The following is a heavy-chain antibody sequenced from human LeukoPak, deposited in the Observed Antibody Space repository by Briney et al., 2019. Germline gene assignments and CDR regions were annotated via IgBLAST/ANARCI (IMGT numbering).Heavy chain of an antibody. CDR3: AREGIAAADYAFDI. J-gene: IGHJ3*02. V-gene: IGHV4-59*01. CDR2: IYYSGST. D-gene: IGHD6-13*01. CDR1: GGSISSYY. Sequence: SETLSLTCTVSGGSISSYYWSWIRQPPGEGQEWIGYIYYSGSTNYNPSLKSRVAISVDTSKNQFSLKLSSVTAADTAVYYCAREGIAAADYAFDIWGQGTMVTVSS.